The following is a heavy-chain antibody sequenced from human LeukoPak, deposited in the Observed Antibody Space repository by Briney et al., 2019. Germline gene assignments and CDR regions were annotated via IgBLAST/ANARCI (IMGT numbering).Heavy chain of an antibody. CDR1: GFTFSNYA. CDR2: ISGSGGRT. Sequence: TGGSLRLSCAASGFTFSNYAMSWVRQAPGKGLEWVSAISGSGGRTFYTDSVKGRFTISRDNSKNTLYLQMSSLRAEDTAVYYCAKLDPSGAFYYYGMDVWGQGTTVTVSS. J-gene: IGHJ6*02. D-gene: IGHD3-9*01. V-gene: IGHV3-23*01. CDR3: AKLDPSGAFYYYGMDV.